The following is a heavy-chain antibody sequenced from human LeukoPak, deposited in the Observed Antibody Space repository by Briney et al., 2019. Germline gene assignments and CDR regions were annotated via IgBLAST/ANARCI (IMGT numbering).Heavy chain of an antibody. CDR3: ARGRGDVEVAGDRRYFYYMDV. CDR1: GFTFSTCE. CDR2: ICYCGRDL. Sequence: GESLTLSCTVSGFTFSTCEKKGPRRSTGGAGVWCTYICYCGRDLYYTHSVKGRSTISRDIFKNSLYLQMNSLRDKDTAVYYCARGRGDVEVAGDRRYFYYMDVWGRGTTVTVS. D-gene: IGHD3-10*01. J-gene: IGHJ6*03. V-gene: IGHV3-48*03.